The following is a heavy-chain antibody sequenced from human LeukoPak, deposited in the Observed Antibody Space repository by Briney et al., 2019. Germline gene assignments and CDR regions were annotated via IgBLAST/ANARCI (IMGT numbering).Heavy chain of an antibody. CDR1: GFTISGSW. CDR2: IKPDGSPG. J-gene: IGHJ3*01. Sequence: GGSLRLSCAASGFTISGSWMTWVRQAPGKGLEWVANIKPDGSPGLQLGSVRGRFTVSRDNAKHSVYLQMNSLRADDTGVYYCARSNGHPSIWDMYVWGQGTMFTVSS. D-gene: IGHD6-13*01. CDR3: ARSNGHPSIWDMYV. V-gene: IGHV3-7*01.